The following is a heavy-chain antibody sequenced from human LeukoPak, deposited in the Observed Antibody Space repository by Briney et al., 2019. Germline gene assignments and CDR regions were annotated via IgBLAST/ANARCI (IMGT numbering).Heavy chain of an antibody. D-gene: IGHD1-26*01. CDR2: IKQDGSEK. Sequence: PGGSLRLSCAASGFTFSSYWMTWVRQAPGKGLEWVANIKQDGSEKYYMDSVKGRFTISRDNAKNSLYLQMNSLRDEDTAVYYCTKVTSGSGSHFESWGQGTLVTVSS. CDR3: TKVTSGSGSHFES. V-gene: IGHV3-7*01. J-gene: IGHJ4*02. CDR1: GFTFSSYW.